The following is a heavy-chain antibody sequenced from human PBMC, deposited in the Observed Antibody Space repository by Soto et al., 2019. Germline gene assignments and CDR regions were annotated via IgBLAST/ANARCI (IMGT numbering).Heavy chain of an antibody. Sequence: PGGSLRLSCAASGFTFSSYAMHWVRQAPGKGLEWVAVISYDGSNKYYADSVKGRFTISRDNSKNTLYLQMNSLRAEDTAVYYCARNKQWLVLRRYYGMDVWGQGTTVTVSS. CDR2: ISYDGSNK. V-gene: IGHV3-30-3*01. CDR3: ARNKQWLVLRRYYGMDV. J-gene: IGHJ6*02. D-gene: IGHD6-19*01. CDR1: GFTFSSYA.